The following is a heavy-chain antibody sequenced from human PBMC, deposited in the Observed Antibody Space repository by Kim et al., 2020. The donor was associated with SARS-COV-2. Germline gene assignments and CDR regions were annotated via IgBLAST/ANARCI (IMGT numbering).Heavy chain of an antibody. CDR3: ARATYYYDRSGYYFYY. J-gene: IGHJ4*02. D-gene: IGHD3-22*01. V-gene: IGHV3-11*01. CDR2: ISSSGSTI. Sequence: GGSLRLSCAASGFTFSDYYMSWIRQAPGKGLEWVSYISSSGSTIYYADSVKGRFTISRDNAKNSLYLQMNSLRAEDTAVYYCARATYYYDRSGYYFYYWGQGTLVTVSS. CDR1: GFTFSDYY.